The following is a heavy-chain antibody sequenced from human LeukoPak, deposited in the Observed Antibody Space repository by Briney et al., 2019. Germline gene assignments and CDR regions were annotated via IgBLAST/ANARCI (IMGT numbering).Heavy chain of an antibody. Sequence: GGSLRLSCAASGFTFSSYAMSWVRQAPGRGLKWVSAISGSGGSTYYADSVKGRFTISRDNSKNTLYLQMNSLRAEDTAVYYCAKGLYYSTYYFDYWGQGTLVTVSS. V-gene: IGHV3-23*01. CDR1: GFTFSSYA. CDR2: ISGSGGST. D-gene: IGHD5/OR15-5a*01. J-gene: IGHJ4*02. CDR3: AKGLYYSTYYFDY.